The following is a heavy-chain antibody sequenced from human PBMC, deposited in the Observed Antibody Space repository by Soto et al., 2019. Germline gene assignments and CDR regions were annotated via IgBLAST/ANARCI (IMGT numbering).Heavy chain of an antibody. CDR3: ARDPNYGMDV. J-gene: IGHJ6*02. CDR1: CSTFTSYG. V-gene: IGHV1-18*04. CDR2: ISAYNGNT. Sequence: DSFQISCNTSCSTFTSYGISWVRQAPGQGLEWMGWISAYNGNTNYAQKLQGRVTMTTDTSTSTAYMELRSLRSDDTAVYYCARDPNYGMDVWGQGTTVTVSS.